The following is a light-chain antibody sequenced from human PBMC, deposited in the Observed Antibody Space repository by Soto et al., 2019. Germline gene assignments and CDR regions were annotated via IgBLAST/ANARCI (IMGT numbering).Light chain of an antibody. CDR2: DVS. J-gene: IGLJ1*01. V-gene: IGLV2-14*03. CDR1: ASDVAAYNY. CDR3: SSYTSSTFYV. Sequence: QSVLTQPASVSGSPGQSITISCTGTASDVAAYNYVSWYQQHPDKAPKLMIYDVSYRPSGVSNRSSGSKSGNTASLTISGLQAEDEADYYCSSYTSSTFYVFGTGTKVTVL.